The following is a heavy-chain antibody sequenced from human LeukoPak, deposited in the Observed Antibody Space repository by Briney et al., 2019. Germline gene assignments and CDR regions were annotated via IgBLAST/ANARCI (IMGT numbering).Heavy chain of an antibody. J-gene: IGHJ5*02. CDR2: IHYSGTT. D-gene: IGHD3-22*01. CDR1: GGSVSSGSYY. CDR3: ARDSSGYYWFDP. Sequence: SETLSLTCTVSGGSVSSGSYYWSWIRQPPGKGLEWIGYIHYSGTTNYNPSLKSRVTISVDTSKNQFSLKLSSVTAADTAVYYCARDSSGYYWFDPWGQGTLVTVSS. V-gene: IGHV4-61*01.